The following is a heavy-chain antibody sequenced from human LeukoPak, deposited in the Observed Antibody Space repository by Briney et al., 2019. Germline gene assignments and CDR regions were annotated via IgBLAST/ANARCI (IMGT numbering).Heavy chain of an antibody. V-gene: IGHV1-2*06. CDR3: ARVGTIFGVVIMGTQVWFDP. D-gene: IGHD3-3*01. Sequence: GASVKVSCKASGYTFTGYYMHWVRQAPGQGLEWMGRINPNSGGTNYAQKLQGRVTMTTDTSTSTAYMELRSLRSDDTAVYYCARVGTIFGVVIMGTQVWFDPWGQGTLVTVSS. CDR2: INPNSGGT. CDR1: GYTFTGYY. J-gene: IGHJ5*02.